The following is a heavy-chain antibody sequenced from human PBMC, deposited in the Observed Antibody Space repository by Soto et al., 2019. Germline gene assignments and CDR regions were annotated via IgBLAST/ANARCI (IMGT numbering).Heavy chain of an antibody. CDR1: LFTVSSDA. CDR3: AKDPDINYDFWSKLY. V-gene: IGHV3-23*01. D-gene: IGHD3-3*01. J-gene: IGHJ4*02. CDR2: ISGSGGST. Sequence: GGSLRLSCSASLFTVSSDAISFVRQSPVKWLEWVSAISGSGGSTYYADSVKFRFTISIDNSKNTLYLQMNSLRAEDTALYYCAKDPDINYDFWSKLYWGKGTMVNVSS.